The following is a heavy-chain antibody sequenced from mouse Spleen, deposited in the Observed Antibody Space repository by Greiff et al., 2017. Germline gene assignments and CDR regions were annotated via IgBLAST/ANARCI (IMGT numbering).Heavy chain of an antibody. CDR2: INPNNGGT. CDR1: GYTFTDYY. CDR3: ARWYCSSSLDY. J-gene: IGHJ2*01. Sequence: EVQLQQSGPELVKPGASVKISCKASGYTFTDYYMNWVKQSHGKSLEWIGDINPNNGGTSYNQKFKGKATLTVDKSSSTAYMELRSLTSEDSAVYYCARWYCSSSLDYWGQGTTRTGSS. D-gene: IGHD1-1*01. V-gene: IGHV1-26*01.